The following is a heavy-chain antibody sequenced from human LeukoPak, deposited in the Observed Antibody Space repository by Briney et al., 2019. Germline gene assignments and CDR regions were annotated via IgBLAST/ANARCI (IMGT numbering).Heavy chain of an antibody. J-gene: IGHJ4*02. D-gene: IGHD6-13*01. CDR1: GGSISNYY. Sequence: PSETLSLTCTISGGSISNYYWTWIRQPAGKGLEWIGRIYVSGGTNYNPSLKSRVTMSVDTSKNQFSLKVSSVTAADTAVYYCARHGRRGSWPFDYWGQGTLVTVSS. V-gene: IGHV4-4*07. CDR2: IYVSGGT. CDR3: ARHGRRGSWPFDY.